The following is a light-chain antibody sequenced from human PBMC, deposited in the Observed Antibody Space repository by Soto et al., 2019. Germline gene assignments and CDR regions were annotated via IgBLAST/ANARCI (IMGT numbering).Light chain of an antibody. Sequence: DIQMTQSPSTLSASVGDTVTITCRASQSISSWLAWYQQKPGKAPRLLMYQASTLESGVPSRFSGSGSWTELTLTISRLQPDDFATYYCQQYSSYPYIFGQGTKVVIK. V-gene: IGKV1-5*03. J-gene: IGKJ2*01. CDR1: QSISSW. CDR2: QAS. CDR3: QQYSSYPYI.